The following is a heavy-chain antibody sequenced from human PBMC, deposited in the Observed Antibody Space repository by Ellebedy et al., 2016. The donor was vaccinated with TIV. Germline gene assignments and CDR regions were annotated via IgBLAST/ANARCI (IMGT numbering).Heavy chain of an antibody. CDR1: GFTFSSYS. CDR2: ISFDGSNK. CDR3: ARDIYSYGYGAFDY. Sequence: GESLKISCAASGFTFSSYSMQWVRQAPGRGLEWVAVISFDGSNKDYADSVRGRFTIFRDNSKNTLYLQRNSLRPEDTAVYYCARDIYSYGYGAFDYWGQGTLVTVSS. V-gene: IGHV3-30*01. J-gene: IGHJ4*02. D-gene: IGHD5-18*01.